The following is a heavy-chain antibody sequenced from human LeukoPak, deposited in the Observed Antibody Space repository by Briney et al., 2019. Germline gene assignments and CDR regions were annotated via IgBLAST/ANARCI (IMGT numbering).Heavy chain of an antibody. CDR2: ISGDGGST. CDR3: ARESETSGWYDY. J-gene: IGHJ4*02. Sequence: GGSLRLSCAASGFIFDNYAIHWVRQAPGKGMEWVSLISGDGGSTFYADSVRGRFTISRDNTRKSLSLQMSSLRSEDTALYYCARESETSGWYDYWGQGTLVTVSS. V-gene: IGHV3-43*02. CDR1: GFIFDNYA. D-gene: IGHD6-19*01.